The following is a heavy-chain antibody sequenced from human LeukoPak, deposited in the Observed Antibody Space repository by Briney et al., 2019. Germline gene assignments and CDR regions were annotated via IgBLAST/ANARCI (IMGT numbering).Heavy chain of an antibody. D-gene: IGHD1-26*01. CDR1: GFTFTSVS. V-gene: IGHV4-59*01. Sequence: GSLRLSCVTSGFTFTSVSMSWVRQAPGKGLEWIGYIYYGGSTYHNPSLKSRVTISLDTSRNQFSLNLRSVTAADTAVYYCARSSYSGTYAGGYWSQGTLVTVSS. CDR3: ARSSYSGTYAGGY. J-gene: IGHJ4*02. CDR2: IYYGGST.